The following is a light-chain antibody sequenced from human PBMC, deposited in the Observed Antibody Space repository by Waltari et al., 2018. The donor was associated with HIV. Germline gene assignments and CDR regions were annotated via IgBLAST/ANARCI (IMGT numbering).Light chain of an antibody. J-gene: IGLJ3*02. CDR1: SSNIGRNT. V-gene: IGLV1-44*01. CDR3: ATWDDSLNGRV. Sequence: QSMLTQPPSASGTPGQRVTISCSGSSSNIGRNTVNWYQQLPGTAPKLLIYSSNHRPSGVPDRFSGSKSGTSVSLAISGLQSEDEADYYCATWDDSLNGRVFGGGTKLTVL. CDR2: SSN.